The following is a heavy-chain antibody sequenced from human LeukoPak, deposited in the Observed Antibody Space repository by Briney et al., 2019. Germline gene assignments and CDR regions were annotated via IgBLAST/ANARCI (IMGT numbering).Heavy chain of an antibody. CDR2: MNPNNGDT. Sequence: ASVKVSCKASGYTFTSYDINWVRQATGQGLEWMGWMNPNNGDTGYARNFQGRVTMTRNTSISTAYMELSSLRSEDTAVYYCARPPGDAFYYMDVWGKGTTVTVSS. J-gene: IGHJ6*03. CDR1: GYTFTSYD. D-gene: IGHD4-17*01. V-gene: IGHV1-8*01. CDR3: ARPPGDAFYYMDV.